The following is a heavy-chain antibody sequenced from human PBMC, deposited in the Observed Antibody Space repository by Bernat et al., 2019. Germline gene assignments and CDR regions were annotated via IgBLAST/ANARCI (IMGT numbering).Heavy chain of an antibody. V-gene: IGHV3-74*01. CDR1: GFTFSNYW. CDR3: AREGSDTPYNWFDP. CDR2: ISSDGSTT. Sequence: EVQLVESGGGFVQPGGSLRLSCAASGFTFSNYWMHWVRQAPGKGLVWVSRISSDGSTTSYADSVKGRFTISRDNAKNTLFLQMNSLSAGDTAVYFCAREGSDTPYNWFDPWGQGTLVTVSS. D-gene: IGHD5-18*01. J-gene: IGHJ5*02.